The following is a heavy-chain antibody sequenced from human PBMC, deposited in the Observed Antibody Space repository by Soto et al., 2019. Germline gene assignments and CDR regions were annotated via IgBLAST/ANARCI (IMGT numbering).Heavy chain of an antibody. CDR2: IIPIFGTA. J-gene: IGHJ4*02. CDR3: AREFHYYGSGSYLDY. CDR1: GGTFSSYA. D-gene: IGHD3-10*01. Sequence: SVKVSCKASGGTFSSYAISWVRQAPGQGLEWMGGIIPIFGTANYAQKFQGRVTITADESTSTAYMELSSLRSEDTAVYYCAREFHYYGSGSYLDYWGQGTLVTVSS. V-gene: IGHV1-69*13.